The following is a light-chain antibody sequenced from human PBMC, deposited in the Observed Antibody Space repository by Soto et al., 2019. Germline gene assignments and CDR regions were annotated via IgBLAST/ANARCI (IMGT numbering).Light chain of an antibody. CDR2: AAS. V-gene: IGKV1-9*01. J-gene: IGKJ5*01. CDR3: LQRKSYPIT. Sequence: DIQLTQSPSFLSASVGDRVTITCRASQDINTYLAWYQQKPGKAPKLLIFAASTLQNGVPSRFRGSGSGTEFTVTITSLQPEDFATYYCLQRKSYPITFGQGTRLEIK. CDR1: QDINTY.